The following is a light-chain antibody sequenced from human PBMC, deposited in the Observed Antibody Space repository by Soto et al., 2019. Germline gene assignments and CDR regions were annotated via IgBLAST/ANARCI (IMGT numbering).Light chain of an antibody. V-gene: IGLV2-14*03. CDR3: NSYTTTGTRV. Sequence: QSALTQPASVSGSPGQSISISCTGTSSDVGGYKYVSWYQHHPGKAPKLMIYDVSNWPSGVSNRFSGSKSGNTASLTISGLQAEDEADYYCNSYTTTGTRVFGGGTKLTVL. CDR1: SSDVGGYKY. J-gene: IGLJ2*01. CDR2: DVS.